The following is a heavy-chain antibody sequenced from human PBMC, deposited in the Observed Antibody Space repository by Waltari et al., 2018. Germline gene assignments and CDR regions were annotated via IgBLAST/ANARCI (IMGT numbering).Heavy chain of an antibody. CDR3: ARAPKRTSSEVDY. D-gene: IGHD6-19*01. CDR1: GFSFSSWY. V-gene: IGHV3-7*01. CDR2: MNQEGSEK. Sequence: DVLLVESGGDLVQPGGSLRLSCAASGFSFSSWYMSWFRQAPGKGLEWVANMNQEGSEKNYVDSVKGLFTIARDNAKNSLSLQMNSLRVEDTAVYYCARAPKRTSSEVDYWGQGTLVTVSS. J-gene: IGHJ4*02.